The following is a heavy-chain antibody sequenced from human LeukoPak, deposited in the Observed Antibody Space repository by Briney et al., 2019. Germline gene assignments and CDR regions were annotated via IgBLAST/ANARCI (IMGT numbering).Heavy chain of an antibody. CDR2: ISAYNGNT. J-gene: IGHJ6*03. CDR1: GYTFTGYY. CDR3: ARDPPSSSSIAAYYYMDV. D-gene: IGHD6-6*01. Sequence: ASVKVSCKASGYTFTGYYMHWVRQAPGQGLEWMGWISAYNGNTNYAQKLQGRVTMTTDTSTSTAYMELRSLRSDDTAVYYCARDPPSSSSIAAYYYMDVWGKGTTVTVSS. V-gene: IGHV1-18*04.